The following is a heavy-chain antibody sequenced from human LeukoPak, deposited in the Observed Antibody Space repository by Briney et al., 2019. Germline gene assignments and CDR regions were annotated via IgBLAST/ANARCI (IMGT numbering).Heavy chain of an antibody. CDR3: AKDRHCSSISCYRGYFDY. CDR1: GFTVSNNY. CDR2: IYTGGST. V-gene: IGHV3-53*01. D-gene: IGHD2-2*01. Sequence: GGSLRLSCAASGFTVSNNYMSWVRQAPGKGLEWVSIIYTGGSTYYADSVKGRFTISRDNSRNTLYVQMNSLTAEDTAVYYCAKDRHCSSISCYRGYFDYWGQGTLVTVSS. J-gene: IGHJ4*02.